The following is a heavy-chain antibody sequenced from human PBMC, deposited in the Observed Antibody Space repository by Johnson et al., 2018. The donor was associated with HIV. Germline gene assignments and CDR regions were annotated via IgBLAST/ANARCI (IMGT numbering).Heavy chain of an antibody. V-gene: IGHV3-33*01. J-gene: IGHJ3*02. CDR1: GFTFSSYG. Sequence: QVQLVESGGGVVQPGRSLRLSCAASGFTFSSYGMHWVRQAPGKGLEWVAVIWYDGTNRYYGDSVKGRFPISSDNSKNTAYPQMNSLRAEYTAVYYCARERSPYYDSSGYHDAFDIWGQGTMVTVSS. CDR2: IWYDGTNR. CDR3: ARERSPYYDSSGYHDAFDI. D-gene: IGHD3-22*01.